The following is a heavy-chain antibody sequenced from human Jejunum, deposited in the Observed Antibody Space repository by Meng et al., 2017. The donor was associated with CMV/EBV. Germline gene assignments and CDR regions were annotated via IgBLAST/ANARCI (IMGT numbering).Heavy chain of an antibody. D-gene: IGHD6-19*01. CDR1: GGSISDYY. CDR2: VYHTGST. Sequence: GSGGSISDYYWRWIRQSPGKGLEWIGYVYHTGSTNYNPSLRSRVTISVETSKNQFSLKLSSVTAADTAVYYCAGRMAVAGTSVIYWGQGTLVTVSS. CDR3: AGRMAVAGTSVIY. V-gene: IGHV4-59*01. J-gene: IGHJ4*02.